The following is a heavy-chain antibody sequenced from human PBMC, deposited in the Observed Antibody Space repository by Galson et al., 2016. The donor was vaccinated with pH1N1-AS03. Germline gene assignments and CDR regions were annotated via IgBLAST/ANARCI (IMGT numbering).Heavy chain of an antibody. Sequence: SLRLSCAASGFIFNNYAMHWVRQTSGKGLEWVAVISYDGSEKYFADFVQDRFTISRDNSKNTLFLQMNSLRTEDTAVYYCARPLPYSSSSLEFYYALDVWGQGTLVTVSS. D-gene: IGHD6-6*01. CDR2: ISYDGSEK. CDR1: GFIFNNYA. V-gene: IGHV3-30*01. J-gene: IGHJ4*02. CDR3: ARPLPYSSSSLEFYYALDV.